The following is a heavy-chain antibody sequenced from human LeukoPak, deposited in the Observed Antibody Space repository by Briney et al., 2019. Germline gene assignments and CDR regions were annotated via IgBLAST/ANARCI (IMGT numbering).Heavy chain of an antibody. CDR2: ISSSGSAI. CDR3: ARGPFASGSYSLYGYGSVFDY. Sequence: GGSLRLSCAASGFTFSSYEMNWVRQAPGKGLEWVSYISSSGSAIYYADSVKGRFTISRDNAKNSLYLQMNSLRAEDTAVYYCARGPFASGSYSLYGYGSVFDYWGQGTLVTVSS. J-gene: IGHJ4*02. D-gene: IGHD3-10*01. CDR1: GFTFSSYE. V-gene: IGHV3-48*03.